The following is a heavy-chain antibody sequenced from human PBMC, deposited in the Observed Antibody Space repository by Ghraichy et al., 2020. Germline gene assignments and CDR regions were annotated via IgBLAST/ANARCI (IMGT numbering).Heavy chain of an antibody. CDR3: ARDSLAVAGSFDY. CDR2: IYSGGST. D-gene: IGHD6-19*01. J-gene: IGHJ4*02. Sequence: GSLRLSCAASGFTVSSNYMSWVRQAPGKGLEWVSVIYSGGSTYYADSVKGRFTISRDNSKNTLYLQMNSLRAEDTAVYYCARDSLAVAGSFDYWGQGTLVTVSS. V-gene: IGHV3-66*01. CDR1: GFTVSSNY.